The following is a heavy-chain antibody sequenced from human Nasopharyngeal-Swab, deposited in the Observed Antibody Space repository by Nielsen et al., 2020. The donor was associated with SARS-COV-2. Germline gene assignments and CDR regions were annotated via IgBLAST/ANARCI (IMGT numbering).Heavy chain of an antibody. V-gene: IGHV3-21*01. Sequence: GGSLRLSCAASGFRFSDYSMNWVRQAPGKGPERVSFISGSGDFIYYADSVKGRFTISRDNARNSLYLQMNSLRAEDTAIYYCARDLGDYYYYYYMDVWGKGTTVTVSS. J-gene: IGHJ6*03. CDR2: ISGSGDFI. CDR3: ARDLGDYYYYYYMDV. CDR1: GFRFSDYS. D-gene: IGHD3-10*01.